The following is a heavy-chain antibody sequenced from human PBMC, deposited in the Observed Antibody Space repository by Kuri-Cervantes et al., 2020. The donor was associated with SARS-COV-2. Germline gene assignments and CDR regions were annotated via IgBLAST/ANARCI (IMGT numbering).Heavy chain of an antibody. D-gene: IGHD2-8*01. CDR2: IIPIFGTA. V-gene: IGHV1-69*13. Sequence: SVKVSCKSAGYNFNSYDISWVRQAPGQGLEWMGGIIPIFGTANYAQKFQGRVTITADESTSTAYMELSSLRSEDTAVYYCARPLHCTNGVCSYYYYYGMDVWGQGTTVTVSS. J-gene: IGHJ6*02. CDR3: ARPLHCTNGVCSYYYYYGMDV. CDR1: GYNFNSYD.